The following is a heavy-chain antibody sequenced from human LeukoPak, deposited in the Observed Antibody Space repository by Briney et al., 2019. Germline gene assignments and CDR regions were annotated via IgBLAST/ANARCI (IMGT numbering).Heavy chain of an antibody. Sequence: ASVKVSCKASGYTFTGYYMHWVRQAPGQGLEWMGWINPNSGGTNYAQKFQGRLTKTRDTSISTAYMELSRLRSDDTAVYYCARDDYGDSVGGAFDIWGQGTMVTVSS. CDR2: INPNSGGT. V-gene: IGHV1-2*02. D-gene: IGHD4-17*01. CDR3: ARDDYGDSVGGAFDI. J-gene: IGHJ3*02. CDR1: GYTFTGYY.